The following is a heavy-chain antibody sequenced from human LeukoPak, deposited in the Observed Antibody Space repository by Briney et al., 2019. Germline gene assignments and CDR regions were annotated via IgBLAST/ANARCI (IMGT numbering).Heavy chain of an antibody. D-gene: IGHD6-13*01. CDR2: ISAYNGNT. Sequence: ASVKVSCKASGYTFTSYGISWVRQAPGKGLEWMGWISAYNGNTNYAQKLQGRVTMTTDTSTSTAYMELRSLRSDDTAVYYCARDPRIAAAGNPDYFQHWGQGTLVTVSS. V-gene: IGHV1-18*01. CDR3: ARDPRIAAAGNPDYFQH. CDR1: GYTFTSYG. J-gene: IGHJ1*01.